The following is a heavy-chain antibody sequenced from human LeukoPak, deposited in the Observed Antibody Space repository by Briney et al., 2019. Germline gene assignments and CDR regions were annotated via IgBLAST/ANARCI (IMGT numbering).Heavy chain of an antibody. CDR2: ISGSGDNI. J-gene: IGHJ4*02. CDR3: EKGWFGTVGDY. Sequence: GGSLRLSCEASGFTFSNYAMNWVRQAPGKGREWVSVISGSGDNIIYADSLKGRFTISRDNSKSILYLQMNSLRAEDTAVYYCEKGWFGTVGDYWGQGTLVTVSS. V-gene: IGHV3-23*01. D-gene: IGHD3-10*01. CDR1: GFTFSNYA.